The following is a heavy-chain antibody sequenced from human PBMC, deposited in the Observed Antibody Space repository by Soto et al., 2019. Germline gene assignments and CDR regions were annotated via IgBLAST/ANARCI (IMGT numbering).Heavy chain of an antibody. V-gene: IGHV5-51*01. CDR2: IFPSDSET. J-gene: IGHJ5*02. CDR3: ARKDKSGYFNWFDP. CDR1: DYRFTSYW. Sequence: GESVTLSCSTADYRFTSYWITSIRQMPGKGLEWMGSIFPSDSETRYRPSFQGQVTISPDRSTSTFFLQAASLKASDTAVYFCARKDKSGYFNWFDPWGQGALVTVSS. D-gene: IGHD3-22*01.